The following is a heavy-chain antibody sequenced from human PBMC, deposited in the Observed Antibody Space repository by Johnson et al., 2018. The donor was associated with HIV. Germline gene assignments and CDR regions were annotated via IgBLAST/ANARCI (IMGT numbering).Heavy chain of an antibody. CDR3: ARGSGVHSAFDI. J-gene: IGHJ3*02. CDR2: IGTSGDT. Sequence: VQLVESGGGLVQPGGSLRLSCAASGFTFSSYDMHWVRQATGKGLEWVSTIGTSGDTYHPGSVKGRFTISRENAKNSLYLQMNSLRAGDTAVYFCARGSGVHSAFDIWGQGTTVMVSS. CDR1: GFTFSSYD. V-gene: IGHV3-13*01. D-gene: IGHD3-10*01.